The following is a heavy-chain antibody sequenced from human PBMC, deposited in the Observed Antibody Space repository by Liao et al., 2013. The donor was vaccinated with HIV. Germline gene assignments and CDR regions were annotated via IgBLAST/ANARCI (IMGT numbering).Heavy chain of an antibody. V-gene: IGHV4-30-4*08. Sequence: QVHLRESGPGLVKPSQTLTLTCTVSGGSISTSDYYWSWIRQPPGKGLEWIGYIYYNGNTYSNASLKSRLTISVDTSKNQFSLRLTSVTAADTAVYYCARWSFPNMVRGDKRPNDAFDIWGQGTMVTVSS. J-gene: IGHJ3*02. CDR3: ARWSFPNMVRGDKRPNDAFDI. CDR2: IYYNGNT. CDR1: GGSISTSDYY. D-gene: IGHD3-10*01.